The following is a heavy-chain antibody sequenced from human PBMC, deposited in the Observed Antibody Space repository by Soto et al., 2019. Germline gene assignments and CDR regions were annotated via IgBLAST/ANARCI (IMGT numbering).Heavy chain of an antibody. Sequence: ASVKVSCKASGYTFTSYDINWVRQATGQRLEWMGCMNPNSGNTGYAQKFQGRVTMTRNTSISTAYMELSSLRSEDTAVYYCARELTEYYDFWSGPTRFNWFDPWGQGTLVTVSS. V-gene: IGHV1-8*01. D-gene: IGHD3-3*01. CDR1: GYTFTSYD. CDR3: ARELTEYYDFWSGPTRFNWFDP. CDR2: MNPNSGNT. J-gene: IGHJ5*02.